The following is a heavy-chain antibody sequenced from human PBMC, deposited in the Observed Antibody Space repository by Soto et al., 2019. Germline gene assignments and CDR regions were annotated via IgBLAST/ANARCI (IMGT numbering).Heavy chain of an antibody. CDR1: GGSMSSNY. D-gene: IGHD4-17*01. CDR3: ARGGSYGDFFDY. J-gene: IGHJ4*02. V-gene: IGHV4-59*01. Sequence: SETLSLTCTVSGGSMSSNYWTWIRQSPGKGLEWIGYIYYTGSTKYNPSLKSRVTISLDTSKNQFSLRLTSVTSADTAVYYCARGGSYGDFFDYWGQGAQVTSPQ. CDR2: IYYTGST.